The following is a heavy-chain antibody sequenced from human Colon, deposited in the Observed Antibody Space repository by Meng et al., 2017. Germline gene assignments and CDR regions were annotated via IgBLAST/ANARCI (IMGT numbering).Heavy chain of an antibody. CDR1: EYTFTSYD. CDR3: ARSIRYSSGKESFDN. Sequence: GQLVQSGAEVKKPGASVKVSCKASEYTFTSYDINWVRQATGQGLEWMGWMNPNSGNTGFAQKFQGRVTMTRNISISTAYMEMSSLRSEDTAVYYCARSIRYSSGKESFDNWGQGTLVTVSS. J-gene: IGHJ4*02. D-gene: IGHD6-19*01. CDR2: MNPNSGNT. V-gene: IGHV1-8*01.